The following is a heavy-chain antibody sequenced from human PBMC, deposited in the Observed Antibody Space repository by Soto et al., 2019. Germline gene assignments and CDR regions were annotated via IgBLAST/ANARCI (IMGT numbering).Heavy chain of an antibody. V-gene: IGHV2-26*01. J-gene: IGHJ6*02. D-gene: IGHD1-1*01. CDR2: IFTNDEK. CDR3: ARIDRTWNAERGLGLAV. Sequence: QVSLKESGPVLVKPTEPLTLTCTVSGFSLTNARMVVTWMRQPPGKALEWLAHIFTNDEKMYSTSLQSRLTSSRDTSKSQVVLTLTNVHPVDTATYFCARIDRTWNAERGLGLAVWGQGTTVTVSS. CDR1: GFSLTNARMV.